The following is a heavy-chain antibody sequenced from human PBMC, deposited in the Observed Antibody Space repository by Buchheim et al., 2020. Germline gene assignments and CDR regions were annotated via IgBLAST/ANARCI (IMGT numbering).Heavy chain of an antibody. CDR2: IYPGDSDT. D-gene: IGHD2-15*01. CDR1: GYSFTSYW. Sequence: EVQLVQSGAEVKKPGESLKISCKGSGYSFTSYWIGWVRQMPGKGLEWMGIIYPGDSDTSYSPSFQGQVTISVDKSINNAYPQWGSLEASHTAMYYCTRSSGAATTGEFDYWGQGTL. CDR3: TRSSGAATTGEFDY. J-gene: IGHJ4*02. V-gene: IGHV5-51*03.